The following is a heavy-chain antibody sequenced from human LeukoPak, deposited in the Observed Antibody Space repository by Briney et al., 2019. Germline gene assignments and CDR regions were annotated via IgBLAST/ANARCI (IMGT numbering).Heavy chain of an antibody. CDR2: LYSDGNT. Sequence: GRSLRLSCAASGFTVITSDMTWVRQTPGKGLEWVSVLYSDGNTKYADSVQGRFTISRDNSKNTLYLEMNSLSPDDTAVYYCARGVEPLAANTLAYWGQGTLVTVSS. D-gene: IGHD1-14*01. V-gene: IGHV3-53*01. CDR3: ARGVEPLAANTLAY. CDR1: GFTVITSD. J-gene: IGHJ4*02.